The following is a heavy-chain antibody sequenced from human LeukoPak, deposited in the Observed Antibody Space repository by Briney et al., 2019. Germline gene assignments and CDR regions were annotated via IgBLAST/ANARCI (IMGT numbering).Heavy chain of an antibody. CDR2: IYPGDSDT. CDR1: GYSFTSYW. D-gene: IGHD2-15*01. Sequence: GESLKISCKGSGYSFTSYWIGWVRQMPGKGLEWMGIIYPGDSDTRYSPSFQGQVTISADKSISTAYLQWSSLKASDTAMYYCAGELVAAATPDYGMDVWGQGTTVTVSS. CDR3: AGELVAAATPDYGMDV. V-gene: IGHV5-51*01. J-gene: IGHJ6*02.